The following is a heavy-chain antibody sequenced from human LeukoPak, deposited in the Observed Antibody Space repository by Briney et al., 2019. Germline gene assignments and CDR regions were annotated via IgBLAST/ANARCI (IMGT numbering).Heavy chain of an antibody. CDR1: GGTFSSYA. CDR3: AGAYYYGSGSYYTLGGFDY. D-gene: IGHD3-10*01. V-gene: IGHV1-69*06. J-gene: IGHJ4*02. Sequence: GSSVKVSCKASGGTFSSYAISWVRQAPGQGLEWMGGIIPIFGTANYAQKSQGRVTITADKSTSTAYMELSSLRSEDTAVYYCAGAYYYGSGSYYTLGGFDYWGQGTLVTVSS. CDR2: IIPIFGTA.